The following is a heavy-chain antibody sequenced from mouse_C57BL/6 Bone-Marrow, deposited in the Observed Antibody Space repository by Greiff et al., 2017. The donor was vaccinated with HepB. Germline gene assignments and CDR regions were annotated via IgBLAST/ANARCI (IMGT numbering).Heavy chain of an antibody. Sequence: VMLVESGAELVRPGTSVKVSCKASGYAFTNYLIEWVKQRPGQGLEWIGVINPGSGGTNYNEKFKGKATLTADKSSSTAYMQLSSLTSEDSAVYFCARGITPYCLDYWGQGTTLTVSS. CDR3: ARGITPYCLDY. D-gene: IGHD2-4*01. CDR1: GYAFTNYL. CDR2: INPGSGGT. J-gene: IGHJ2*01. V-gene: IGHV1-54*01.